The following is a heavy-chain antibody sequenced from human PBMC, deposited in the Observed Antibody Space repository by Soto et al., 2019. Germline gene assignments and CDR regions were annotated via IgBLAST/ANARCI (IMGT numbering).Heavy chain of an antibody. CDR3: ARGRGVVIPAGTPDAFDV. CDR2: ISAFNDYT. V-gene: IGHV1-18*01. D-gene: IGHD6-13*01. CDR1: GYTFNKYG. J-gene: IGHJ3*01. Sequence: QAQLVQSGGEVKRPGASVKVSCKASGYTFNKYGFNWVRQAPGQGLAWMGRISAFNDYTNLAQKFQGRITLTTDAATNTAYMELQILRSDDTAMYYCARGRGVVIPAGTPDAFDVWGQGTKVTVSS.